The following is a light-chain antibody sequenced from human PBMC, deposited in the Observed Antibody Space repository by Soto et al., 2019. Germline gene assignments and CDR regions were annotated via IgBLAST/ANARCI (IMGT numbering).Light chain of an antibody. Sequence: QSVRTQPASVSGSPGQSITISCTGTSSEVGGYNYVSWYQQQPGKAPKFMIYDVTNRPSGVSNRFSGSKSGNTASLTISGLQAEDEADYYCCSYTTSNTRQIVFGTGTKVTVL. CDR2: DVT. V-gene: IGLV2-14*01. CDR1: SSEVGGYNY. CDR3: CSYTTSNTRQIV. J-gene: IGLJ1*01.